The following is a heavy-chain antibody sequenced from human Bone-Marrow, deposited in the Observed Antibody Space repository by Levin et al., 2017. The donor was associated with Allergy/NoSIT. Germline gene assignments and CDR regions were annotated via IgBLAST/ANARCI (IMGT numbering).Heavy chain of an antibody. CDR2: IYYTERS. CDR3: ARVSYYGSGSYYEYNFDY. Sequence: SETLSLTCAVSGGSIYNSPYFWAWIRQPPGRGLEWIGSIYYTERSFYNPSLTGRVTISVDTSTNQFSLKLTSVTAADTAVYYCARVSYYGSGSYYEYNFDYWGQGTLVTVSS. CDR1: GGSIYNSPYF. D-gene: IGHD3-10*01. J-gene: IGHJ4*02. V-gene: IGHV4-39*07.